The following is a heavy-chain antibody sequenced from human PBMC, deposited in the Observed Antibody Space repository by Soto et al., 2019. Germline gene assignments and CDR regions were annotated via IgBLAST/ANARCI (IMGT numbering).Heavy chain of an antibody. Sequence: QVQLQQSGPGLVKPSQTLSLTCAISGDSVSSNSAAWNWIRQSPSRGHEWLGRTYYRSKWYNDYAVSVKSRITINPDTSKNQFSLQLNSVTPEDTAVYYCARDPDSMVRGIVSYYYYGMDVWGQGTTVTVSS. CDR2: TYYRSKWYN. J-gene: IGHJ6*02. CDR3: ARDPDSMVRGIVSYYYYGMDV. V-gene: IGHV6-1*01. D-gene: IGHD3-10*01. CDR1: GDSVSSNSAA.